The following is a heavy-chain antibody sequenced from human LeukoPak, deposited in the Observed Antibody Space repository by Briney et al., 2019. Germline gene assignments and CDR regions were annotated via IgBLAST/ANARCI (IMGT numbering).Heavy chain of an antibody. CDR1: GGTFSSYA. V-gene: IGHV1-69*05. D-gene: IGHD3-22*01. Sequence: SVKVSCKASGGTFSSYAISWVRQAPGQGLECRGGIIPFFGTANYAKKFQGRVTITTDESTSTAYMELSSLRSEDTAVYYCASGQYYYDSSGYYYPWYYYYMDVWGKGTTVTVSS. CDR3: ASGQYYYDSSGYYYPWYYYYMDV. CDR2: IIPFFGTA. J-gene: IGHJ6*03.